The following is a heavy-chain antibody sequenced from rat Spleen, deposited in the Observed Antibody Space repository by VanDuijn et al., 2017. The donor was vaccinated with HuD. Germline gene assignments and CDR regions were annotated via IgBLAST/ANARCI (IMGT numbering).Heavy chain of an antibody. Sequence: EVQLQESGPGLVKPSQSLSLTCSVTGYSITSHYWDWVRKFPGNKMQWMGYINFSGGTTYNPSLNSRVSITRDTSKNQFFLQLNSVTAEDTATYYCARGPVDYWGQGVMVTVSS. CDR1: GYSITSHY. J-gene: IGHJ2*01. V-gene: IGHV3-1*01. CDR2: INFSGGT. CDR3: ARGPVDY.